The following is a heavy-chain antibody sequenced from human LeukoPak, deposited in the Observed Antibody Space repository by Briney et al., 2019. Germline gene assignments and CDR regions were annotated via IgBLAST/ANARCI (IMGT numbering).Heavy chain of an antibody. V-gene: IGHV1-18*01. Sequence: GASVKVSCKASAYTFTSYGISWVRQAPRQGLEWMGWISAYNGNTNYAQKLQGRVTMTTDTSTSTAYMELRSLRSDDTAVYYCARGLDSSGYDAFDIRGQGTMVTVSS. D-gene: IGHD3-22*01. CDR1: AYTFTSYG. CDR3: ARGLDSSGYDAFDI. CDR2: ISAYNGNT. J-gene: IGHJ3*02.